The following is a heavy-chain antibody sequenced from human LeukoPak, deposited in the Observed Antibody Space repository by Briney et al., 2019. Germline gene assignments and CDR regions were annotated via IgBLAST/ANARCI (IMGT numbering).Heavy chain of an antibody. J-gene: IGHJ4*02. D-gene: IGHD2-15*01. CDR1: GGTFSSYA. CDR3: ARGVVAAPQTFDY. Sequence: SVKVSCKASGGTFSSYAISWVRQAPGQGLEWMGGIIPIFGTANYAQKFQGRVTITADKSTSTAYMELRSLRSDDTAVYYCARGVVAAPQTFDYWGQGTLVTVSS. CDR2: IIPIFGTA. V-gene: IGHV1-69*06.